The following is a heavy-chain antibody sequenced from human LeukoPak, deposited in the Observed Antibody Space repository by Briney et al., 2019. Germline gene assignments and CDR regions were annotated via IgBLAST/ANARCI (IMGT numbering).Heavy chain of an antibody. J-gene: IGHJ4*02. CDR3: ARQSGSYYGSPYDY. V-gene: IGHV4-59*08. Sequence: SETLSLTCTVSGGSISSYYWSWIRQPPGKGLEWIGYIYYSGSTNYNPSLKSRVTISVDTSKNQFSLKLGSVTAADTAVYYCARQSGSYYGSPYDYWGQGTLVTVSS. CDR1: GGSISSYY. D-gene: IGHD3-10*01. CDR2: IYYSGST.